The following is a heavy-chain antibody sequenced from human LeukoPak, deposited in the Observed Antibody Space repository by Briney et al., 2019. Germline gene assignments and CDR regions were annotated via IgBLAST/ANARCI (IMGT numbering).Heavy chain of an antibody. Sequence: SETLSLTCTVSGDSINNYYWSWIRQPPGKGLEWIGHIYYSGSTNYSPSLESRVTMSVDTSKNQFSLKLTSVTPADTAVYYCARGRGSPHYFDFWGQGTLVTVSS. V-gene: IGHV4-59*01. D-gene: IGHD5-12*01. CDR3: ARGRGSPHYFDF. CDR1: GDSINNYY. CDR2: IYYSGST. J-gene: IGHJ4*02.